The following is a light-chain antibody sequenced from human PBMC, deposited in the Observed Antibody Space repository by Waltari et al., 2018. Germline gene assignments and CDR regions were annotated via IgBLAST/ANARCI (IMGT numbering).Light chain of an antibody. Sequence: EIVLTQSPATLSLSPGERATLSCRASQSVSSYLAWYQQKPGQAPRLLIYDASNRATGIPARFSGSVSGTDFTLTISSLEPEDFAVYYCQERSNWLLTFGPGTKVDIK. V-gene: IGKV3-11*01. CDR3: QERSNWLLT. CDR2: DAS. J-gene: IGKJ3*01. CDR1: QSVSSY.